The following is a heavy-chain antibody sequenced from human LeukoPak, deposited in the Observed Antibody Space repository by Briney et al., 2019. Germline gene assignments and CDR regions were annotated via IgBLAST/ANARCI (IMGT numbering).Heavy chain of an antibody. CDR2: ISSSGSTI. CDR1: GFTFSSYE. Sequence: GGSLRLSCAASGFTFSSYEMNWVRQAPGKGLEWVSYISSSGSTIYYADSVKGRFTISRDNAKNSLYLQMNSMRAEDTAVYYCARVRGNQPYYFDYWGQGTLVTVSS. J-gene: IGHJ4*02. V-gene: IGHV3-48*03. D-gene: IGHD1-14*01. CDR3: ARVRGNQPYYFDY.